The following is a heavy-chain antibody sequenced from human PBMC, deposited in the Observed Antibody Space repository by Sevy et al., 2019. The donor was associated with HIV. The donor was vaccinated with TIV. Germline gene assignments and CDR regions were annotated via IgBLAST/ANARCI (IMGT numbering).Heavy chain of an antibody. CDR2: ISGSGGST. V-gene: IGHV3-23*01. J-gene: IGHJ4*02. CDR3: AKNGPSSPYYDFWSGPPTPFDY. Sequence: GGSLRLSCAASGFTFSSYAMSWVRQAPGKGLEWVSAISGSGGSTYYADSVKDGFTISRDNSKNTLYLQMNSLRAEDKAVYYCAKNGPSSPYYDFWSGPPTPFDYWGQGTLVTVSS. CDR1: GFTFSSYA. D-gene: IGHD3-3*01.